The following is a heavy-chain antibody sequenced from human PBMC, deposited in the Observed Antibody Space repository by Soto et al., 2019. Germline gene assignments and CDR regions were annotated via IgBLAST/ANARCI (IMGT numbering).Heavy chain of an antibody. CDR2: LKRDGSEK. J-gene: IGHJ4*02. D-gene: IGHD1-26*01. Sequence: GVSLRLSCAASGFTFGLYWMGWVRQAPGKGLEWVANLKRDGSEKYFLESVKGRFTISRDNAKNSLYLQMNSLRAEDTAVYYCAKSRSGSYLLLYFDYWGQGTLVTVSS. V-gene: IGHV3-7*03. CDR1: GFTFGLYW. CDR3: AKSRSGSYLLLYFDY.